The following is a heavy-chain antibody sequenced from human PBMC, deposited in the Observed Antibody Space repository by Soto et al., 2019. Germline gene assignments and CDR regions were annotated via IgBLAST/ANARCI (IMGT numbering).Heavy chain of an antibody. V-gene: IGHV2-5*02. CDR3: AHAPCGGWNYVPLRGYYYYMGV. D-gene: IGHD1-7*01. CDR1: GFSLSTSGVG. J-gene: IGHJ6*03. CDR2: IYWDDDK. Sequence: QITLKESGPTLVKPTQTLTLTCTFSGFSLSTSGVGVGWIRQPPGKALEWLALIYWDDDKRYSPSLKSRLTITKDTSKNQVVLTMTNMDPVDKATYYCAHAPCGGWNYVPLRGYYYYMGVWGKGTTVTVSS.